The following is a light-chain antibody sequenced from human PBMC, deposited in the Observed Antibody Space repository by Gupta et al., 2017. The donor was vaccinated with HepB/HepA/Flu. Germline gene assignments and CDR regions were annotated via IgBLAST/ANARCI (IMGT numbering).Light chain of an antibody. CDR2: AAS. V-gene: IGKV1-39*01. CDR3: HQRDGSQNT. J-gene: IGKJ2*01. Sequence: DIQMTQSPSSLSASVGDRVTITCRASQSISSYLNWYQQEPGKAPKLLIYAASTLQSGVPSRFSGSGSGTDFTLTISRLQSEDFATYYCHQRDGSQNTFGQGTKMDIK. CDR1: QSISSY.